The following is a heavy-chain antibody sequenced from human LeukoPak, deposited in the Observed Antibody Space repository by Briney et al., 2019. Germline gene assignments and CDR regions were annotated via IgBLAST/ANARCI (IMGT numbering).Heavy chain of an antibody. V-gene: IGHV4-59*12. CDR1: GGSISSYY. Sequence: SETLSLTCTVSGGSISSYYWSWIRQPPGKGLEWIGYIYYSGSTNYNPSLKSRITISVDTSKNQFSLHLNSVTPEDTAVYFCAREVGTSRPFEYWGQGTLVTVSS. CDR2: IYYSGST. CDR3: AREVGTSRPFEY. J-gene: IGHJ4*02. D-gene: IGHD1-1*01.